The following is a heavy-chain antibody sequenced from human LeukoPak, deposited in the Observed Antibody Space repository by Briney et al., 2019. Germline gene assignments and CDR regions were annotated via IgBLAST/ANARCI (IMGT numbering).Heavy chain of an antibody. V-gene: IGHV3-23*01. CDR3: AKDLGWLVPGGN. D-gene: IGHD6-19*01. Sequence: PGGSLRLSCAASGFTFSSYDMHWVRQPTGKGLEWVSTISGSGDNTYYADSVKGRFTISRDNSKNTLYLQMNSLRAEDTAVYHCAKDLGWLVPGGNWGQGTLVTVSS. CDR1: GFTFSSYD. CDR2: ISGSGDNT. J-gene: IGHJ4*02.